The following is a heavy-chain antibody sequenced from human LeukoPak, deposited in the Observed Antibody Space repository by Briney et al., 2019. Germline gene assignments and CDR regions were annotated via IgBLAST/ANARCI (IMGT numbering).Heavy chain of an antibody. V-gene: IGHV1-2*02. Sequence: ASVKVSCKASGYTFTGYYMHWVRQAPGQGLEWMGWINPNSGGTNYAQKFQGRVTMTRDTSISTAYMELSRLRSDDTAVYYCARCIARGGYSYGFPANHDFGWFDPWGQGTLVTVSS. CDR2: INPNSGGT. D-gene: IGHD5-18*01. CDR1: GYTFTGYY. CDR3: ARCIARGGYSYGFPANHDFGWFDP. J-gene: IGHJ5*02.